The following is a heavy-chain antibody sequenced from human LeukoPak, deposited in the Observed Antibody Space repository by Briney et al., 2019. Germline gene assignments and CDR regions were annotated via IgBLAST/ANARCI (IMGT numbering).Heavy chain of an antibody. CDR2: IKPDGSVI. Sequence: GGSLRLSCAASGFTFSNYWMAWVRQAPGRGLEWVASIKPDGSVIYYGDSVKGRFTLSRDNTKNALHLQMNSLRAEDTAMYYCARHSSGQPFDYWGQGTLVTVSS. V-gene: IGHV3-7*02. D-gene: IGHD6-19*01. CDR1: GFTFSNYW. J-gene: IGHJ4*02. CDR3: ARHSSGQPFDY.